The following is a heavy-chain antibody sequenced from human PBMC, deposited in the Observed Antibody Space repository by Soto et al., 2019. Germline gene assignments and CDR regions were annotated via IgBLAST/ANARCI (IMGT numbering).Heavy chain of an antibody. J-gene: IGHJ6*02. D-gene: IGHD3-10*01. CDR2: IYYSGST. V-gene: IGHV4-59*01. CDR3: ARDREYYGMDV. Sequence: SETLSLTCFVSGGSISSYYWSWIRQPPGKGLEWIGYIYYSGSTNYNPSLKSRVTISLDTSKNQFYLKLSSVNAADTAVYYCARDREYYGMDVWGQGTTVTVSS. CDR1: GGSISSYY.